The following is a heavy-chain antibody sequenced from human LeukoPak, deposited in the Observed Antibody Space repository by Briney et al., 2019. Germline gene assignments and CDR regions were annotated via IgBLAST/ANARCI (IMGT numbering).Heavy chain of an antibody. CDR2: CDPEDGET. J-gene: IGHJ1*01. D-gene: IGHD3-9*01. CDR1: GYTLTELS. Sequence: ASVKVCCKVSGYTLTELSMHCVRQAPGKGLEWKGGCDPEDGETIYAQKIQGRVTMTEDTSTDTAYMELSSLRSEDTAVYYCATDSIRGHFDWSIQPIHHWGQGTLVTVSS. V-gene: IGHV1-24*01. CDR3: ATDSIRGHFDWSIQPIHH.